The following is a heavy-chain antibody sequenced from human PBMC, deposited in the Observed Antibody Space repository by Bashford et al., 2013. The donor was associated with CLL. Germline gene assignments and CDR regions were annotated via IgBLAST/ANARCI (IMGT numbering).Heavy chain of an antibody. V-gene: IGHV1-46*03. D-gene: IGHD2-8*01. CDR2: INPSGGHT. J-gene: IGHJ4*02. Sequence: ASVKVSCKASGYTFTNFYMHWVRQAPGQGLEWMGIINPSGGHTIYAQKFQGRITMTTDTSSSTVYMDLSSLRSEDTAVYYCARGYCTNGVCHNGFWGQGTLVTVSS. CDR1: GYTFTNFY. CDR3: ARGYCTNGVCHNGF.